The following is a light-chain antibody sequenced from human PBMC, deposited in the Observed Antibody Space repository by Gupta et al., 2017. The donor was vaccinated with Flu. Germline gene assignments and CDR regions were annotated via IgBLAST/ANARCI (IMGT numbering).Light chain of an antibody. Sequence: DIVLTQSPDILAVALGERSSINCKSSQSILYSSNNKNYLPWYHQQPGQPPKLLIYWAATRISGIPDRFSCSGSVTDFTLTISSLQAEDEAVYYRQQYYSTPDSFGQGTKLEIK. CDR3: QQYYSTPDS. J-gene: IGKJ2*03. CDR1: QSILYSSNNKNY. V-gene: IGKV4-1*01. CDR2: WAA.